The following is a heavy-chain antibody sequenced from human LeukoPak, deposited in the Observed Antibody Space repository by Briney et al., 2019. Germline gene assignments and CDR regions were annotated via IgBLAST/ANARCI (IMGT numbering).Heavy chain of an antibody. CDR1: GGSISSYY. Sequence: PSETLSLTCTVSGGSISSYYWCWIRQPPGKGLEWVGYTYYSGSNNYNPSLKSRVTISVGTSKKQFSLKLSSVTAADTAVYYCARGGGSYYYYYYMDVWGKGTTVTVSS. CDR3: ARGGGSYYYYYYMDV. CDR2: TYYSGSN. V-gene: IGHV4-59*01. D-gene: IGHD2-15*01. J-gene: IGHJ6*03.